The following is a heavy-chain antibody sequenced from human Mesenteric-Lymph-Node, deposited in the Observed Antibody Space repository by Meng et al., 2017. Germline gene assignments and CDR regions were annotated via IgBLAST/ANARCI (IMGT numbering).Heavy chain of an antibody. CDR3: ARATGYQFQPFDY. J-gene: IGHJ4*02. Sequence: GGSLRLSCAASGFTIGNYWMNWVRQAPGKGLEWVANINTDGSEKYYVDSVEGRFTISRGNAKRSLSLQMTTLSADDTAFYYCARATGYQFQPFDYWGQGTLVTVSS. CDR2: INTDGSEK. D-gene: IGHD3-9*01. CDR1: GFTIGNYW. V-gene: IGHV3-7*01.